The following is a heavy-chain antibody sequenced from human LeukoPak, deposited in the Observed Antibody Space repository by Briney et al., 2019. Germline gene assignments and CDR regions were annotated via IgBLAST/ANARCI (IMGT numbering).Heavy chain of an antibody. J-gene: IGHJ4*02. CDR3: AKDHGTAVAGFYY. V-gene: IGHV3-23*01. CDR2: ITGTGGST. CDR1: GFSLSTYG. Sequence: GASLRLSCAASGFSLSTYGVSWVRQPPGKGLEWVSGITGTGGSTYYADSVKGRFTVSRDTSKNTLYLQMNSLRAEDTAIYYCAKDHGTAVAGFYYWGQGTLVTVTS. D-gene: IGHD6-19*01.